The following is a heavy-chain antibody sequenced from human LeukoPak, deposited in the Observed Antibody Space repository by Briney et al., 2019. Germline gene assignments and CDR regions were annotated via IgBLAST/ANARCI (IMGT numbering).Heavy chain of an antibody. Sequence: PSETLSLTCAVYGGSFSGYYWSWIRQSPGKGLEWIGEINHSGSTNYNPSLKSRVTISVDTSKNQFSLKLISVTAADTAVYYCARGGRYYYDSSGYPFDYWGQGTLVTVSS. CDR2: INHSGST. J-gene: IGHJ4*02. CDR3: ARGGRYYYDSSGYPFDY. D-gene: IGHD3-22*01. V-gene: IGHV4-34*01. CDR1: GGSFSGYY.